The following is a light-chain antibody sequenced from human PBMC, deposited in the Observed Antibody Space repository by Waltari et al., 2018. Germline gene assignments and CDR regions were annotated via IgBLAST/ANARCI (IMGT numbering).Light chain of an antibody. Sequence: SYVLTQPPSVSVAPGQTAIFTCGGNNIGIKSVHWYQLRPGQAPGLVVYGSTDRPSGIPERISGSNSGNTATLSISSVEAGDEADYYCQVWDSRSDHLLVFGGGTKLTVL. J-gene: IGLJ3*02. CDR2: GST. CDR1: NIGIKS. CDR3: QVWDSRSDHLLV. V-gene: IGLV3-21*02.